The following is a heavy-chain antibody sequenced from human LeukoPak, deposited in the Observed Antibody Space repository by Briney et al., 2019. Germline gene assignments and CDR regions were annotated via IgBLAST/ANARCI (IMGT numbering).Heavy chain of an antibody. CDR1: GFTFGSYS. Sequence: LSGGSLRLSCAASGFTFGSYSMNWVRQAPGKGLEWVSYISSSSGTIYYADSVKSRLTISRDNAENSLFLQMSSMRAEDTAVYYCGRGGLRGDYWGQGTLVTVSS. CDR2: ISSSSGTI. J-gene: IGHJ4*02. V-gene: IGHV3-48*01. D-gene: IGHD4-17*01. CDR3: GRGGLRGDY.